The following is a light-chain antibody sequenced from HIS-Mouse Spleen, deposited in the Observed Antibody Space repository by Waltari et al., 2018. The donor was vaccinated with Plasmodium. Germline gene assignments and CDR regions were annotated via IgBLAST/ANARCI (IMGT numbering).Light chain of an antibody. CDR3: QQYNNWSFT. V-gene: IGKV3-15*01. J-gene: IGKJ3*01. Sequence: EIVMTQSPATLSVSPGERATLSGRVSQSVSSNLAWYQQKPGQAPRLLISGASTRATGIPARFSGSGSGTEFTLTISSLQSEDFAVYYCQQYNNWSFTFGLGTKVDIK. CDR1: QSVSSN. CDR2: GAS.